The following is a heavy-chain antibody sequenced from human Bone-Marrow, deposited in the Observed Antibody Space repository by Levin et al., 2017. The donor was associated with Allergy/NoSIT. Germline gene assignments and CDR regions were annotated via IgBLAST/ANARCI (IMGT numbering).Heavy chain of an antibody. CDR2: ISASDTPP. D-gene: IGHD2-8*02. CDR3: ARGGYCPGGGTICYRFNAFDI. CDR1: GFTFSSHE. J-gene: IGHJ3*02. Sequence: PGGSLRLSCAASGFTFSSHEMNWVRQAPGRGLEWISYISASDTPPYYADPVKGRFTISRDNAENSLFLQMNDLRAEDTAVYYCARGGYCPGGGTICYRFNAFDIWGQGTVVTVSS. V-gene: IGHV3-48*03.